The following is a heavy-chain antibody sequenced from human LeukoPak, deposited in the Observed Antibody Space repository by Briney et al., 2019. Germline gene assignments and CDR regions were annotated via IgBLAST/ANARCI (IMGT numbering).Heavy chain of an antibody. J-gene: IGHJ4*02. V-gene: IGHV4-4*09. CDR2: IYTSGST. D-gene: IGHD5-12*01. CDR1: GGSINSYY. Sequence: PSETLSLTCTVSGGSINSYYWSWIRQPPGKGLEWIGYIYTSGSTNYNPSLKSRVTISVDTSKNQFSLKLSSVTAADTAVYYCARHEEATHLFDYWGQGTLVTVSS. CDR3: ARHEEATHLFDY.